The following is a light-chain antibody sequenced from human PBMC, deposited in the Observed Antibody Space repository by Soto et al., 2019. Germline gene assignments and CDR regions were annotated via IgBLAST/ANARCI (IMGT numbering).Light chain of an antibody. Sequence: QAVVTQPPSVSGAPGQRVTISCTGSSSNIGAGSNVHWYQQLPGTAPKLLIFGNSNRPSGVPDRFSGSKSGTSDSLAITGLQAEDEADSYCQSYDSSLSGWVFGGGTKLTVL. CDR2: GNS. CDR1: SSNIGAGSN. V-gene: IGLV1-40*01. CDR3: QSYDSSLSGWV. J-gene: IGLJ3*02.